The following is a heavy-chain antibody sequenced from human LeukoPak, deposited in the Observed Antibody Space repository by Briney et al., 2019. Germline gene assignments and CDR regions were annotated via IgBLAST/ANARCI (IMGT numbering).Heavy chain of an antibody. Sequence: GGSLTLSCAPSGLSLCRYSMMGVRQAPGKGREWVSSVTISSNFRQYADSMEGRYTPSRDNATNSRYLQMNSLRAQETAVYYCASSPLGKNWFLPWGQ. V-gene: IGHV3-21*01. CDR1: GLSLCRYS. CDR3: ASSPLGKNWFLP. J-gene: IGHJ5*02. CDR2: VTISSNFR. D-gene: IGHD7-27*01.